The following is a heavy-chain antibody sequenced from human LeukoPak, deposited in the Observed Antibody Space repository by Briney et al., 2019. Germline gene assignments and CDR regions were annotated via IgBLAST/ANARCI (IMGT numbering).Heavy chain of an antibody. CDR1: GYSFTSYW. Sequence: GESLKISCKGSGYSFTSYWIGWVRQMPGKGLEWMGIIYPGDSDTRYSPSFQSQVTISADKSINTAYLQWSSLKASDSAMYYCARGSQNVVITAYDYWGQGTLVPVSS. CDR3: ARGSQNVVITAYDY. CDR2: IYPGDSDT. V-gene: IGHV5-51*01. D-gene: IGHD3-22*01. J-gene: IGHJ4*02.